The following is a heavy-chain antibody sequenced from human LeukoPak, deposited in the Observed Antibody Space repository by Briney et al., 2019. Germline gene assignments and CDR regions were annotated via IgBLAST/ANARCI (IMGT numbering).Heavy chain of an antibody. CDR2: INHSGST. CDR3: ARGGGMIVVVFDY. Sequence: PSETQSLTCAVYGGSFSGYYWSWIRQPPGKGLEWIGEINHSGSTNYNPSLKSRVTISVDRSKNQFSLKLSSVTAADTAVYYCARGGGMIVVVFDYWGQGTLVTVSS. V-gene: IGHV4-34*01. CDR1: GGSFSGYY. J-gene: IGHJ4*02. D-gene: IGHD3-22*01.